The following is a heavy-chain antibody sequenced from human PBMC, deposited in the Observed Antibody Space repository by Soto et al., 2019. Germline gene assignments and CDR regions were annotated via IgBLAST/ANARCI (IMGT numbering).Heavy chain of an antibody. V-gene: IGHV1-8*01. D-gene: IGHD5-18*01. J-gene: IGHJ3*02. CDR1: GYTFTSYD. CDR3: ARYARYSYGYYHDAFDI. CDR2: MNPNSGNT. Sequence: QVQLVQSGAEVKKPGASVKVSCKASGYTFTSYDINWVRQATGQGLEWMGWMNPNSGNTGYAQKFQGRVTMTRNTSTSTAYMELSSLRSEDTAVYYCARYARYSYGYYHDAFDIWGQGTMVTVSS.